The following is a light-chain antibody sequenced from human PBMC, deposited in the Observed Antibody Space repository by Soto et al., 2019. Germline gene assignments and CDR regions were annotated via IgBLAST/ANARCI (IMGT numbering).Light chain of an antibody. V-gene: IGLV1-40*01. CDR1: SSNIGAGYD. Sequence: QSVLTQPPSVSGAPGQRVTISCTGSSSNIGAGYDVHWYQQLPGTAPKLLIYGNSNRPSGVPDRFSGSKSGTSASLAITGLQAEDAADYSCQSYDSRLVVFGGGTKLTVL. J-gene: IGLJ2*01. CDR2: GNS. CDR3: QSYDSRLVV.